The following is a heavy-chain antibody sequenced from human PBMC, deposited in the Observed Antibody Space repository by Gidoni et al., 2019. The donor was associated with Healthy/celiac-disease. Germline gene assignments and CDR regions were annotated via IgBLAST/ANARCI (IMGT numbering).Heavy chain of an antibody. V-gene: IGHV3-23*01. Sequence: VQLLESGGGLVQPGGSRRLSCAASGFTLSSYALSGGRQAPGKGLEWVSAISGSGGSTYYADAVKGRFTISRDNSKNTLYLQMNSLRAEDTAVYYCANLRLLEWDANALYYYYGMDVWSQGTTVTVSS. D-gene: IGHD3-3*01. CDR3: ANLRLLEWDANALYYYYGMDV. CDR1: GFTLSSYA. CDR2: ISGSGGST. J-gene: IGHJ6*02.